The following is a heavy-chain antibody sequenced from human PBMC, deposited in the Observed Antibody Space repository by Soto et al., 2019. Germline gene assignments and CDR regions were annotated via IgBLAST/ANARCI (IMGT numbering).Heavy chain of an antibody. D-gene: IGHD2-8*02. Sequence: EVQLMESGGALVQPGGSLRLSCVASGVSFTNYWMAWVRQAPGEGLEWVANINGDGSAKFYVDSVKGRFTISRDNAKNSLYLQMNSLRVEDTAVYYCATSRYCPGEDWGQGTLVTVSS. V-gene: IGHV3-7*01. CDR1: GVSFTNYW. J-gene: IGHJ4*02. CDR2: INGDGSAK. CDR3: ATSRYCPGED.